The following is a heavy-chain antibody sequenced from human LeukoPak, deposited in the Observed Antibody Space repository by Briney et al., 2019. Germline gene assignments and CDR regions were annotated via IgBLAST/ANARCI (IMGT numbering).Heavy chain of an antibody. CDR3: ASSFGDSSGYYPFDY. D-gene: IGHD3-22*01. CDR2: IIPILGIA. Sequence: ASVKVSCKASGGTFSSYAISWVRQAPGHGLEWMGRIIPILGIANYAQKFQGRVTITADKSTSTAYMELSSLRSEDTAVYYCASSFGDSSGYYPFDYWGQGTLVTVSS. J-gene: IGHJ4*02. CDR1: GGTFSSYA. V-gene: IGHV1-69*04.